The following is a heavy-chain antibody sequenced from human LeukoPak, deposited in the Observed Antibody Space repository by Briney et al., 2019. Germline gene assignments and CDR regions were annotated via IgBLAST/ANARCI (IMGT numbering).Heavy chain of an antibody. D-gene: IGHD3-22*01. CDR1: GGTFSSYA. CDR2: IIPIFGTA. Sequence: ASVKVSCKASGGTFSSYAISWVRQAPGQGLEWMGGIIPIFGTANYAQKFQGRVTITADESTSTAYMELSSLRSEDTAVYYCAKDSNPDDEGEFVVVVRSRFNGMDVWGQGTTVTVSS. J-gene: IGHJ6*02. V-gene: IGHV1-69*13. CDR3: AKDSNPDDEGEFVVVVRSRFNGMDV.